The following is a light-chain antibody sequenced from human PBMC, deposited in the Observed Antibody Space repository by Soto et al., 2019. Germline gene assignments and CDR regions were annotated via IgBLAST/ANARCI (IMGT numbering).Light chain of an antibody. CDR1: STNIGADYD. CDR2: RND. J-gene: IGLJ2*01. CDR3: QSYDYGLYAVV. Sequence: QSVLTQPPSVSGAPGQRVTISCTGSSTNIGADYDVHWYQQLPGTAPRLLIQRNDNRPSGVPDRFSGSRSGTSASLAITGLQPEDEADYYCQSYDYGLYAVVFGGGTKLTVL. V-gene: IGLV1-40*01.